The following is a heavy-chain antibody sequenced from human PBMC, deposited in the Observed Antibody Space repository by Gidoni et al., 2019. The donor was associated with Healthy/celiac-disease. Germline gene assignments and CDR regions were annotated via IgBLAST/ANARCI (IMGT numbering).Heavy chain of an antibody. D-gene: IGHD3-22*01. V-gene: IGHV3-21*01. CDR1: GFTFSSYS. CDR3: SRDTSMIVVVTYYYYGMDV. CDR2: ISSSSSYI. J-gene: IGHJ6*02. Sequence: EVQLVESGGGLVKPGGSLRLSCAASGFTFSSYSMNWVRQAPGKGLEWVSSISSSSSYIYYADSVKGRFTISRDNAKHSLYLQMNSLRAEDSAVYSCSRDTSMIVVVTYYYYGMDVWGQGTTVTVSS.